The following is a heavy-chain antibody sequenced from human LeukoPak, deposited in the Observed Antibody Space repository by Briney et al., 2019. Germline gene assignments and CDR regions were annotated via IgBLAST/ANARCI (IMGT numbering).Heavy chain of an antibody. D-gene: IGHD2-2*01. CDR3: ARERTYCSSTSCLRNYYYYGMDV. CDR2: ISAYNGNT. J-gene: IGHJ6*02. Sequence: ASVKVSCKASGYTFTSYGISWVRQAPGQGLEWMGWISAYNGNTNYAQKLQGRVTMTTDTSTSTAYMELRSLRSDDTAVYYCARERTYCSSTSCLRNYYYYGMDVWGQGSTVTVCS. CDR1: GYTFTSYG. V-gene: IGHV1-18*01.